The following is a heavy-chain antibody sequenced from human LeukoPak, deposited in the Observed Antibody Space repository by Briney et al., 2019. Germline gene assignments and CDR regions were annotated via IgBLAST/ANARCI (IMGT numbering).Heavy chain of an antibody. CDR2: IHYSGST. Sequence: SETLSLTCTVSGGSISSYYWSWIRQPPGKGLEWIGYIHYSGSTNYNPSLKSRVTISVDTSKNQFSLKLSFVTAADTAVYYCARAQYYYYYYMDVWGKGTTVTISS. J-gene: IGHJ6*03. CDR1: GGSISSYY. V-gene: IGHV4-59*01. CDR3: ARAQYYYYYYMDV.